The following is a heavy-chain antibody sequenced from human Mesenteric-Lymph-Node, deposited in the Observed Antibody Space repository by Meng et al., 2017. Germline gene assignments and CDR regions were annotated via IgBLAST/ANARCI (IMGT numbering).Heavy chain of an antibody. Sequence: ASVKVSCKASGYTFTSYGISWVRQAPGQGLEWMGWISADNGNTNYAQKFQDRVTMTTDTSTSTAYMELRSLRSDDTAVYYCARDVWELPLNYYYGMDVWGQGTTVTVSS. CDR2: ISADNGNT. J-gene: IGHJ6*02. CDR1: GYTFTSYG. CDR3: ARDVWELPLNYYYGMDV. D-gene: IGHD1-26*01. V-gene: IGHV1-18*01.